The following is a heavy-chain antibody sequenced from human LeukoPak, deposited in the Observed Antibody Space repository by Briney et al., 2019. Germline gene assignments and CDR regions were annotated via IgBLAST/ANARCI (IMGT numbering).Heavy chain of an antibody. CDR3: ARDVGYGDY. D-gene: IGHD5-12*01. Sequence: GGSLRFSCAASGFTFSYYWMTWVRQAPGKGLEWVANIKQDGSEKYYVDSVKGRFTISRDNAKNSLYLQMNSLRAEDTAVYYCARDVGYGDYWGQGTLVSVSS. CDR2: IKQDGSEK. J-gene: IGHJ4*02. V-gene: IGHV3-7*01. CDR1: GFTFSYYW.